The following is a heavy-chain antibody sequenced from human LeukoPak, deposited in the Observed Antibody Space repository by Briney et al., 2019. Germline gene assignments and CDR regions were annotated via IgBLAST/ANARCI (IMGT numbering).Heavy chain of an antibody. CDR3: ARGGSYYDSHVSMDWFDP. CDR1: GGTFSSYA. CDR2: IIPIFGTA. J-gene: IGHJ5*02. Sequence: SVKVSCKASGGTFSSYAISWVRQAPGQGLEWMGGIIPIFGTANYAQKFQGRVTITADESTSTAYMELSSLRSEDTAVYYCARGGSYYDSHVSMDWFDPWGQGTLVTVSS. V-gene: IGHV1-69*13. D-gene: IGHD1-26*01.